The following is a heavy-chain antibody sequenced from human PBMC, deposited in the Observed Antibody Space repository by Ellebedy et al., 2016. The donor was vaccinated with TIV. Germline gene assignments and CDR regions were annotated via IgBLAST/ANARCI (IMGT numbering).Heavy chain of an antibody. CDR3: ASPRPSSPYGMDV. Sequence: GESLKISCAASGFTFSSYGMHWVRQAPGKGLEWVAFIRYDGSNKYYADSVKGRFTISRDNAKNSLYLQMNSLRAEDTAVYYCASPRPSSPYGMDVWGQGTTVTVSS. CDR1: GFTFSSYG. V-gene: IGHV3-30*02. D-gene: IGHD6-6*01. J-gene: IGHJ6*02. CDR2: IRYDGSNK.